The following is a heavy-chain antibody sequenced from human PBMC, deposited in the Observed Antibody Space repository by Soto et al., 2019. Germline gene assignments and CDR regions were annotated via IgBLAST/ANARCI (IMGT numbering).Heavy chain of an antibody. Sequence: QITLKESGPTLVKPTQTLTLTFTFSGFSLSTSGVGVGWIRQPPGKALEWVALIYWDDAKEYSPSLKSRLTITKDTSKNQVALTMTNMDPVDTATYYCAHKGGGDRILDYWGQGTLVTVSS. CDR1: GFSLSTSGVG. J-gene: IGHJ4*02. CDR3: AHKGGGDRILDY. V-gene: IGHV2-5*02. D-gene: IGHD3-16*01. CDR2: IYWDDAK.